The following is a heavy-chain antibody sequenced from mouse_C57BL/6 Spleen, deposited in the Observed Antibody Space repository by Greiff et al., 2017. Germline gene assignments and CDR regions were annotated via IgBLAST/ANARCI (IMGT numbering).Heavy chain of an antibody. CDR2: IDPSDSYT. Sequence: QVQLQQPGAELVMPGASVKLSCKASGYTFTSYWMHWVKQRPGQGLEWIGEIDPSDSYTNSNQKFKGKSTLTVDKSSSTAYMQLSSLTSEDSAVYYCARSRKYYGSRDYFDYGGQGTTLTVSS. J-gene: IGHJ2*01. D-gene: IGHD1-1*01. V-gene: IGHV1-69*01. CDR1: GYTFTSYW. CDR3: ARSRKYYGSRDYFDY.